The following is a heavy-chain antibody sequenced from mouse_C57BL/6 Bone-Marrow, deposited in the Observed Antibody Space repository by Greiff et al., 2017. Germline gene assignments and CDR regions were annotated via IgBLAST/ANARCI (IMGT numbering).Heavy chain of an antibody. CDR2: IDPSDSYT. Sequence: QVQLQQPGAELVMPGASVKLSCKASGYTFTSYWMHWVKQRPGQGLEWIGEIDPSDSYTTYNQKFKGKSTLTVDKSSSTAYMQLSSLTSEDSAVYYCARQYDDGEDYAMDYWGQGTSVTVSS. CDR3: ARQYDDGEDYAMDY. V-gene: IGHV1-69*01. CDR1: GYTFTSYW. D-gene: IGHD2-4*01. J-gene: IGHJ4*01.